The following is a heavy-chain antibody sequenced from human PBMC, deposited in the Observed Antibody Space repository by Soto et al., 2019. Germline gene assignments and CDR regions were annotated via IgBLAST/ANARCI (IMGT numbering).Heavy chain of an antibody. CDR3: ARDRRNYYDSSGYYYRLDY. D-gene: IGHD3-22*01. CDR1: GGTFSSYA. J-gene: IGHJ4*02. V-gene: IGHV1-69*01. Sequence: QVQLVQSGAEVKKPGSSVKVSCKASGGTFSSYAISWVRQAPGQGLEWMGGIIPIFGTANYAQKFQGRVTITAGESTSTAYMGLSSLRSEDTAVYYCARDRRNYYDSSGYYYRLDYWGQGTLVTVSS. CDR2: IIPIFGTA.